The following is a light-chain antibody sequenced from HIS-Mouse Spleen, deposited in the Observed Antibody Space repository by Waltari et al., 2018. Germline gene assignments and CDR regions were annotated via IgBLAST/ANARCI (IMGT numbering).Light chain of an antibody. CDR1: QSLVYSDGNTY. CDR2: KVS. J-gene: IGKJ1*01. Sequence: DVVMTQSPLSLPVTLGQPASISCRSSQSLVYSDGNTYLNWFQHRPGQSPRRLIYKVSNRDSGVPDRFSGSGSGTDFTLKISRVEAEDVGVYYCMQGATFGQGTKVEIK. V-gene: IGKV2-30*01. CDR3: MQGAT.